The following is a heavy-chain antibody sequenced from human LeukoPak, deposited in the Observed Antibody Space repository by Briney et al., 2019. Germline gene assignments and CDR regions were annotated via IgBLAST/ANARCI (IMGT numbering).Heavy chain of an antibody. D-gene: IGHD3-10*01. CDR1: GGSISSSSYY. Sequence: SETLSLTCTVSGGSISSSSYYWGWIRQPPGKGLEWIGRIYTSGSTNYNPSLKSRVTMSVDTSKNQFSLKLSSVTAADTAVYYCAREGLWFGEKDYWGQGTLVTVSS. CDR3: AREGLWFGEKDY. J-gene: IGHJ4*02. CDR2: IYTSGST. V-gene: IGHV4-39*07.